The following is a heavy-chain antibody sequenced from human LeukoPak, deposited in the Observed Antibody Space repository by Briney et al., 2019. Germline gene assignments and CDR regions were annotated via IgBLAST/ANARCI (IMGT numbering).Heavy chain of an antibody. CDR2: ISAYNGNT. J-gene: IGHJ4*02. CDR1: GYTFTSYG. Sequence: ASVKVSCKASGYTFTSYGISWVRQAPGQGLEWMGWISAYNGNTNYAQKLQGRVTMTTDTSTSTAYMELRSLRSEDTAVYYCATDIVVVPAAIVSLGYWGQGTLVTVSS. CDR3: ATDIVVVPAAIVSLGY. V-gene: IGHV1-18*01. D-gene: IGHD2-2*01.